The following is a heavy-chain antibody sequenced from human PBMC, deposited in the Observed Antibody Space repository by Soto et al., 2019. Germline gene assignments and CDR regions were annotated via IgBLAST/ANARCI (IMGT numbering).Heavy chain of an antibody. J-gene: IGHJ4*02. Sequence: GASVKVSCKASGYTFTSYYMHWVRQAPGQGLEWMGIINPSGGSTSYAQKFQGRVTMTRDTSTSTDYMELSSLRSEDTAVYYCARDNPYYGSGSYSYYFDYWGQGALVTVSS. D-gene: IGHD3-10*01. CDR2: INPSGGST. V-gene: IGHV1-46*03. CDR3: ARDNPYYGSGSYSYYFDY. CDR1: GYTFTSYY.